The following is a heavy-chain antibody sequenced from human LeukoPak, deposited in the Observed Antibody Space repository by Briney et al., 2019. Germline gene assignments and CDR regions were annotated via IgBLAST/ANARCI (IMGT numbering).Heavy chain of an antibody. V-gene: IGHV3-7*01. D-gene: IGHD3-22*01. Sequence: PGGSLRLSCAASGFTFSSYWMSWVGQAPGKGLEWVANIKQDGSEKYYVDSVKGRFTISRDNAKNSLYLQMNSLRAEDTAVYYCARYYDSSGYYRDYFDYWGQGTLVTVSS. CDR2: IKQDGSEK. CDR1: GFTFSSYW. J-gene: IGHJ4*02. CDR3: ARYYDSSGYYRDYFDY.